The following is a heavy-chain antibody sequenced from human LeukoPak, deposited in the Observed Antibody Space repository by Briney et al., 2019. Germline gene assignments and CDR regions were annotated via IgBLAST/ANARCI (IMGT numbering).Heavy chain of an antibody. Sequence: PGGSLRLSCAASGFTFSSYAMSWVRQAPGKGLEWVSAISGSGGSTYYADSVKGRFTISRDNSKNTLYLQMNSLRAEDTAVYCCAKDSFSSQQLAPGYFDYWGQGTLVAVSS. J-gene: IGHJ4*02. V-gene: IGHV3-23*01. CDR3: AKDSFSSQQLAPGYFDY. CDR2: ISGSGGST. CDR1: GFTFSSYA. D-gene: IGHD6-13*01.